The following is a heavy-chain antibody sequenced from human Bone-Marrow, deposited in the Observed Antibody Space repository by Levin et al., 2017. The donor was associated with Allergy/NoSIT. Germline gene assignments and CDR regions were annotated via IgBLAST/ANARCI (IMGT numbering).Heavy chain of an antibody. D-gene: IGHD1-20*01. V-gene: IGHV1-8*01. Sequence: ASVKVSCKASGYTFTSYDINWVRQATGQGLEWMGWMNPNSGNTGYAQKFQGRVTMTRNTSISTAYMELSSLRSEDTAVYYCAREWVNWNYYGMDVWGQGTTVTVSS. CDR3: AREWVNWNYYGMDV. J-gene: IGHJ6*02. CDR2: MNPNSGNT. CDR1: GYTFTSYD.